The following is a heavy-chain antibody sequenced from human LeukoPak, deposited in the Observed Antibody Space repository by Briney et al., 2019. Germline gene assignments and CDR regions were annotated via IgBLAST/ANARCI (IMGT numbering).Heavy chain of an antibody. CDR3: ARDPRKGLKYSSGWYGDY. CDR2: ISSSSSYI. V-gene: IGHV3-21*01. CDR1: GFTFSSYA. Sequence: PGGSLRLSCAASGFTFSSYAMSWVRQAPGKGLEWVSSISSSSSYIYYADSVKGRFTISRDNAKNSLYLQMNSLRAEDTAVYYCARDPRKGLKYSSGWYGDYWGQGTLVTVSS. D-gene: IGHD6-19*01. J-gene: IGHJ4*02.